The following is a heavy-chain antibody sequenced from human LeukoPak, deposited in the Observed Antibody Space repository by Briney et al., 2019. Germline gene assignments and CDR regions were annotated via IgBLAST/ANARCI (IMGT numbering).Heavy chain of an antibody. CDR2: IIPIFGTA. V-gene: IGHV1-69*05. D-gene: IGHD3-16*02. CDR3: ASSIMITFGGVVVRDGDAFDI. Sequence: SVKVSCKASGGTFSSYSISWVRQAPGQGLEWMGRIIPIFGTANYAQKFQGRVTITTDESTSTAYMELSSLRSEDTAVYYCASSIMITFGGVVVRDGDAFDIWGQGTMVTVSS. J-gene: IGHJ3*02. CDR1: GGTFSSYS.